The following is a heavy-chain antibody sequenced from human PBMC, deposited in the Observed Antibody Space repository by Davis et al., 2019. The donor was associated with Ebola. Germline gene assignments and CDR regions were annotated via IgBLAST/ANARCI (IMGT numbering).Heavy chain of an antibody. D-gene: IGHD3-16*02. Sequence: KVSCKASGYNFNNYWIGWVRQMPGKGLEWMGIIYPGDSDTRYSPSLQGQVTISADKSISTAYLQWSSLKASDTAMYYCARRIMITFGGVIAPENYFDYWGQGTLVTVSS. V-gene: IGHV5-51*01. CDR3: ARRIMITFGGVIAPENYFDY. CDR2: IYPGDSDT. J-gene: IGHJ4*02. CDR1: GYNFNNYW.